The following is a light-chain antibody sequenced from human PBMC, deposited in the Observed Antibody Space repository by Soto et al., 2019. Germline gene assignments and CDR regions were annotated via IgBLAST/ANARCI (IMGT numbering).Light chain of an antibody. J-gene: IGLJ1*01. CDR1: SSDVGGYNY. CDR3: SSYSISTTPLV. CDR2: EVS. Sequence: QSALTQPAAVSGSPGQSITISCTGTSSDVGGYNYVSWYQQHPGKAPKLMISEVSNRPSGVSHRFSGSKSGNTASLPISGLQAEDEADYYGSSYSISTTPLVFGTGTKLTVL. V-gene: IGLV2-14*01.